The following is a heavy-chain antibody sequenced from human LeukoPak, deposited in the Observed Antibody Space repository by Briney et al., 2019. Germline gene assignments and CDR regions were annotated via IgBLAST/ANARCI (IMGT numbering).Heavy chain of an antibody. D-gene: IGHD2-2*02. Sequence: PGGSLRLSCAASGFTFSSYSMNWVRQAPGKGLEWVSYISSSSSYIYYADSVKGRFTISRDNAKNSLYLQMSSLRAEDTALYYCARDGFLPYNYYFFYMDVWGKGTTVTVSS. CDR1: GFTFSSYS. V-gene: IGHV3-21*01. CDR3: ARDGFLPYNYYFFYMDV. J-gene: IGHJ6*03. CDR2: ISSSSSYI.